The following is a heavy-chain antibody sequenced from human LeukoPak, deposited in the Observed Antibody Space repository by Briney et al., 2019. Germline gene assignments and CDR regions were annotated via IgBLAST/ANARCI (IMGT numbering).Heavy chain of an antibody. V-gene: IGHV3-11*01. CDR1: GFTFSDYY. Sequence: GGSLRLSCAASGFTFSDYYMSWIRQAPGKGLEWVSYISSSGSTIYYADSVRGRFTISRDNAKNSLYLQMNSLRAEDTAVYYCARARGWFGELLHYYYGMDVWGQGTTVTVSS. CDR3: ARARGWFGELLHYYYGMDV. D-gene: IGHD3-10*01. J-gene: IGHJ6*02. CDR2: ISSSGSTI.